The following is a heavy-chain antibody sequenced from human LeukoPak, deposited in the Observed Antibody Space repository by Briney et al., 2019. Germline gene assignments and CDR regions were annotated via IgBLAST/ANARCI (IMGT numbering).Heavy chain of an antibody. CDR1: GYTFTGYY. J-gene: IGHJ6*02. Sequence: GASVKVSCKASGYTFTGYYMHWVGQAPGQGLEWMGRINPNSGGTNYAQKFQGRVTMTRDTSISTAYMELSRLRSDDTAVYYCARSFGRVGYCSSTSCPYYYYGMDVWGQGTTVTVSS. D-gene: IGHD2-2*03. CDR3: ARSFGRVGYCSSTSCPYYYYGMDV. V-gene: IGHV1-2*06. CDR2: INPNSGGT.